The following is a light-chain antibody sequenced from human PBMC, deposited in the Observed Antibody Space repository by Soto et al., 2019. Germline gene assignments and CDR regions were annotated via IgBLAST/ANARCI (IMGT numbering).Light chain of an antibody. J-gene: IGKJ2*01. CDR2: DST. Sequence: VLTQSPATLSLSPGERATLSCRASQSIHTSLAWYQQKPGQPPRLVVYDSTLRANGVPDRFGGSRSGTEFTLTISSLQPEDFATYYCQQSYSTPYTFGQGTKLEIK. V-gene: IGKV3-11*01. CDR1: QSIHTS. CDR3: QQSYSTPYT.